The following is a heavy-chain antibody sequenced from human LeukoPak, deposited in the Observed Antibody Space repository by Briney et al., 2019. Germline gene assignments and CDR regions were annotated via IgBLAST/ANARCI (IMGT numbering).Heavy chain of an antibody. CDR3: ARDRYQLSPDYMDV. Sequence: GGSLRLSCAASGFTFSSYWMSWVRQAPGKGLEWVANIKQDGSEKYYVDSVKGRFTISRDNAKNSLYLQMNSLRAEDTAVYYCARDRYQLSPDYMDVWGKGTTVTVSS. D-gene: IGHD2-2*01. CDR2: IKQDGSEK. V-gene: IGHV3-7*01. J-gene: IGHJ6*03. CDR1: GFTFSSYW.